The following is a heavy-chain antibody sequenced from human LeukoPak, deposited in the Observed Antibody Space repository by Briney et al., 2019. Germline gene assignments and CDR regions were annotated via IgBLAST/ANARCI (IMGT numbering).Heavy chain of an antibody. Sequence: GGSLRLSCAASGFTFSNAWMTWVRQAPGKGLEWVAHIKRETGRGTTEYTAPRKGRISISRADSKHTLYLQMNTLNTEDTAVYFCNTGNPLLDYWGRGTLVSV. J-gene: IGHJ4*02. CDR1: GFTFSNAW. V-gene: IGHV3-15*01. CDR3: NTGNPLLDY. CDR2: IKRETGRGTT.